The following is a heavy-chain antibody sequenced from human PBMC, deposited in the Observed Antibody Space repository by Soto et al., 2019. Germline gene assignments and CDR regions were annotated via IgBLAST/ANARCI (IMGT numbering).Heavy chain of an antibody. CDR2: ISSSGANT. D-gene: IGHD2-2*01. Sequence: EVQMLESGGGLVQPGGSLRLSCAASGFTFSNYAMSWVRQAPGKGLEWVSGISSSGANTYYADYVKGRFTISKDSSKNALSLRMNSLRAEDTAIYYCAKDSNSDDVGGFEMWGQGTKVTASS. J-gene: IGHJ3*02. CDR1: GFTFSNYA. CDR3: AKDSNSDDVGGFEM. V-gene: IGHV3-23*01.